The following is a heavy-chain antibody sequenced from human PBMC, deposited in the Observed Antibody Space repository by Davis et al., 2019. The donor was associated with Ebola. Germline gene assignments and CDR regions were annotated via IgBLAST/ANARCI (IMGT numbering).Heavy chain of an antibody. Sequence: PSETLSLTCTVSGGSISSSSYYWGWIRQPPGKGLEWIGSFYYSGSTYYNPSLESRVTISVDTSKKQFSLKLSSVTAADTAVYYCGRSGYDWRLDYWGQGTLVTVSS. CDR1: GGSISSSSYY. V-gene: IGHV4-39*07. CDR3: GRSGYDWRLDY. J-gene: IGHJ4*02. CDR2: FYYSGST. D-gene: IGHD5-12*01.